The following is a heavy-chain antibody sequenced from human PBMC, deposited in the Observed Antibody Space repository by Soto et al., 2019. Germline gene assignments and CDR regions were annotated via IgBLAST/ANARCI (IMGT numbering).Heavy chain of an antibody. V-gene: IGHV3-23*01. CDR1: GFSLRNYG. J-gene: IGHJ6*02. CDR3: ARLQGDNSGTYGMDV. Sequence: EVQLLESGGGLVQPGGSLRLSCAASGFSLRNYGMNWVRQAPGKGLEWVSVISNSGGTIKYADSVKGRFTISRDNFQSKVYLELNSLRAEDTAVYYSARLQGDNSGTYGMDVWGQGTTVTVS. D-gene: IGHD3-10*01. CDR2: ISNSGGTI.